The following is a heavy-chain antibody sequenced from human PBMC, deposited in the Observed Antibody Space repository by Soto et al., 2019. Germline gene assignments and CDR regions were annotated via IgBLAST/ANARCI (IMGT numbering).Heavy chain of an antibody. J-gene: IGHJ6*02. V-gene: IGHV3-23*01. CDR3: ATVATMAGTGRYYYGMDV. Sequence: EVQLFASGGGLVQPGGSLRLSCAASGFTFSSYAMSWVRQAPGKGLEWVSAISGSGGSTYYADSVKGRFTISRDNSKNTLYLQMNSLRAEDTAVYYCATVATMAGTGRYYYGMDVWGQGTTVTVSS. D-gene: IGHD5-12*01. CDR1: GFTFSSYA. CDR2: ISGSGGST.